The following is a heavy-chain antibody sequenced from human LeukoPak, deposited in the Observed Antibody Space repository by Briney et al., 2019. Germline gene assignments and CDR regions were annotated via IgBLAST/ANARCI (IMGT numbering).Heavy chain of an antibody. CDR1: GGSFSGYY. Sequence: SETLSLTCAVYGGSFSGYYWSWIRQPPGMGLEWIGTIFYRKSTYYNPSLKSRITISVDMSKNQFSLKMRSVTAADTAVYYCARHESNQMATILNLDYWGRGTLATVSS. D-gene: IGHD5-24*01. J-gene: IGHJ4*02. V-gene: IGHV4-34*12. CDR3: ARHESNQMATILNLDY. CDR2: IFYRKST.